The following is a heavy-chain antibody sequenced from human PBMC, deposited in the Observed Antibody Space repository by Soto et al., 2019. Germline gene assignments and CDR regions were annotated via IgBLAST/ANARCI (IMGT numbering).Heavy chain of an antibody. V-gene: IGHV3-23*01. J-gene: IGHJ4*02. Sequence: QTGGSLRLSCAVSGFTFSNNYMRWVRQAPGKGLEGVSVISGRGGTKYYADSVKGRFTISRDNSKNTLFLQMNGLSAEDTAVYYCAKEGVLGQYDSAGKVFDLWGQGTLVTVSS. CDR2: ISGRGGTK. D-gene: IGHD3-22*01. CDR1: GFTFSNNY. CDR3: AKEGVLGQYDSAGKVFDL.